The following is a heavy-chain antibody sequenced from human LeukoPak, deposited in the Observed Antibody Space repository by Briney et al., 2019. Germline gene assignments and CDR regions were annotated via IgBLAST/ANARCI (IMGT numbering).Heavy chain of an antibody. CDR1: GFTFSSYG. Sequence: GGSLRLSCAASGFTFSSYGMHWVRQAPGKGLEWVAFIRYDGSNKYYADSVKGRFTIPRDNSKNTLYLQMNSLRAEDTAVYYCAKDGVGATWGGWDYWGQGTLVTVSS. CDR3: AKDGVGATWGGWDY. V-gene: IGHV3-30*02. CDR2: IRYDGSNK. J-gene: IGHJ4*02. D-gene: IGHD1-26*01.